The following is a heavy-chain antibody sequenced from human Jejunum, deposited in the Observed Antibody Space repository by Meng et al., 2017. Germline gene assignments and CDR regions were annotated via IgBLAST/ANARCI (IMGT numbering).Heavy chain of an antibody. Sequence: QVRRHGSGPGLVRPSETLSLTCTVSGDSVSSDNYYWSWIRQPPGKGLEWIGYVYYSGHTDCNPSLKSRLSISIDTSKNHFSLKLSSVTAADTAVYYCARTPLYSGSYYFDPWGQGALVTVSS. V-gene: IGHV4-61*03. D-gene: IGHD1-26*01. CDR3: ARTPLYSGSYYFDP. CDR1: GDSVSSDNYY. CDR2: VYYSGHT. J-gene: IGHJ4*02.